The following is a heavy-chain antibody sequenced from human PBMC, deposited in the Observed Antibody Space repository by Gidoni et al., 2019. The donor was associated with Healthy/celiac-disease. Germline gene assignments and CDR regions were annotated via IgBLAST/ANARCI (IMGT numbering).Heavy chain of an antibody. Sequence: QITLKESGPTLVKPTQTLTLACRFSGFSLSSPGVGVAWIRQPPGKALEWLALVYWDDDKRYSPSLQSRLAIAKDTSKNQVVLTMTNMDPVDTATYYCAHRRKSGRPFDYWGQGTLVTVSS. J-gene: IGHJ4*02. D-gene: IGHD6-25*01. CDR1: GFSLSSPGVG. CDR2: VYWDDDK. V-gene: IGHV2-5*02. CDR3: AHRRKSGRPFDY.